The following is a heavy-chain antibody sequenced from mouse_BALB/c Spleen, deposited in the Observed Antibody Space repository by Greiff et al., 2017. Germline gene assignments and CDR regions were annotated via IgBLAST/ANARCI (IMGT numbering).Heavy chain of an antibody. D-gene: IGHD1-1*01. J-gene: IGHJ2*01. CDR1: GYSITSDYA. V-gene: IGHV3-2*02. CDR2: ISYSGST. CDR3: ASITTVVHGNY. Sequence: ESGPGLVKPSQSLSLTCTVTGYSITSDYAWNWIRQFPGNKLEWMGYISYSGSTSYNPSLKSRISITRDTSKNQFFLQLNSVTTEDTATYYCASITTVVHGNYWGQGTTLTVSS.